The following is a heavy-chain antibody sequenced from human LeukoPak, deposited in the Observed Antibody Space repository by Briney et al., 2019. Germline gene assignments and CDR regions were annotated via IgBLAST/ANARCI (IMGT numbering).Heavy chain of an antibody. D-gene: IGHD6-19*01. J-gene: IGHJ4*02. CDR1: GYTFTDYY. Sequence: SVKVSCKASGYTFTDYYLHWVRQAPGQGLEWMGWINPDSGGANYAQKFQGRVTMSGDTSIGTAYMELSSLRSDDTAVYYCARDHGRSSSAWPAGYWGQGTLVTVSS. CDR2: INPDSGGA. V-gene: IGHV1-2*02. CDR3: ARDHGRSSSAWPAGY.